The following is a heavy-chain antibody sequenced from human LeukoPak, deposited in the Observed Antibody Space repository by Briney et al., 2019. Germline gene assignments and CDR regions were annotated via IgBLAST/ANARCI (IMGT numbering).Heavy chain of an antibody. Sequence: SETLSLTCAVSGYSISSGYYWGWIRQPPGKGLDWIGSIYHSGSTYYNPSLKSRVTISVDTSKNRFSLKLSSMTAADTAVYYCARDPRLNWFDPWGQGTLVTVSS. CDR1: GYSISSGYY. CDR2: IYHSGST. V-gene: IGHV4-38-2*02. CDR3: ARDPRLNWFDP. J-gene: IGHJ5*02.